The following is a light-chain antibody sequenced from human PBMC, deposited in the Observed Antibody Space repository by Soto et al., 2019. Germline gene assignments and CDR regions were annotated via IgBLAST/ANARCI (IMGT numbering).Light chain of an antibody. Sequence: NFMLTQPHSVSESPGXXVIISCTXXXXSIASNYVQWYQQRPGSSPTTVIYEDNQRPSGVPDRFSGSIDSSSNSASLTISGLETEDEADYFCQSYDATNQVFGGGTKLTVL. J-gene: IGLJ3*02. V-gene: IGLV6-57*01. CDR2: EDN. CDR3: QSYDATNQV. CDR1: XXSIASNY.